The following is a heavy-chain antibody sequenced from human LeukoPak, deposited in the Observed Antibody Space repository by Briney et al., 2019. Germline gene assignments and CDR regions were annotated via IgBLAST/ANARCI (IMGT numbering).Heavy chain of an antibody. CDR2: INPNSGGT. Sequence: ASVKVSCKASGYTFTGDYMHWVRQAPGQGLEWMGWINPNSGGTNYAQKFQGRVTMTRDTSISTAYMELSRLRSDDTAVYYCAREGEGDFSPTFWGQGTLVTVSS. J-gene: IGHJ4*02. CDR3: AREGEGDFSPTF. V-gene: IGHV1-2*02. D-gene: IGHD2-21*02. CDR1: GYTFTGDY.